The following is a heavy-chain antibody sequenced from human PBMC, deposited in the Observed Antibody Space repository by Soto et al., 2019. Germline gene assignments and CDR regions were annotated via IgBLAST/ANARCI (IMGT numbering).Heavy chain of an antibody. Sequence: ASVKVSCKASGYTFTSYAMHWVRQAPGQRLEWMGWINAGNGNTKYSQKFQGRVTITRDTSASTAYMELSSLRSEDTAVYYCARVEGITGTPDAFDIWGQGTMVTVSS. J-gene: IGHJ3*02. D-gene: IGHD1-20*01. V-gene: IGHV1-3*01. CDR1: GYTFTSYA. CDR2: INAGNGNT. CDR3: ARVEGITGTPDAFDI.